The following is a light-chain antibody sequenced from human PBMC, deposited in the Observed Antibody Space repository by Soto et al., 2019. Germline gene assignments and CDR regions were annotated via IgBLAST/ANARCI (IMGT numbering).Light chain of an antibody. Sequence: DIVMTQSPDSLAVSLGERATINCKSSQSLLNTSNNKTYLAWLQQKPGQPPKLLIYWASTRESGVPDRFSGSGSVTDFTLTINSLQAEYGARYYCQQYSDAPFTFGPGTKVDIK. J-gene: IGKJ3*01. CDR3: QQYSDAPFT. CDR2: WAS. V-gene: IGKV4-1*01. CDR1: QSLLNTSNNKTY.